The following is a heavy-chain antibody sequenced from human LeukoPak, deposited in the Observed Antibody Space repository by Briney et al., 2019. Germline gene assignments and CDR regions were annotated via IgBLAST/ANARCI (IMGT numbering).Heavy chain of an antibody. CDR2: ISGSGGST. Sequence: GGSLRLSCAASGFTFSSYAMSWVRRAPGKGLEWVSAISGSGGSTYYADSVKGRFTISRDNSKNTLYLQMNSLRAEDTAVYYCAKGPAQHYDFWSSNYFDYWGQGTLVTVSS. D-gene: IGHD3-3*01. CDR1: GFTFSSYA. CDR3: AKGPAQHYDFWSSNYFDY. J-gene: IGHJ4*02. V-gene: IGHV3-23*01.